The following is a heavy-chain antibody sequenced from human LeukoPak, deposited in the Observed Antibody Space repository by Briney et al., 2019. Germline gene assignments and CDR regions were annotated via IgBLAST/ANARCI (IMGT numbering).Heavy chain of an antibody. CDR1: GFTFNNYV. D-gene: IGHD6-19*01. Sequence: GGSLRLSCAASGFTFNNYVMSWVRQAPGKGLEWVSAMGGGGTTYYADYVKGRFTISRDTSKNTLYLQMNSLRAEDTAIYYCAKAGRPQAVAGWIDYWGQGNLVTVSS. V-gene: IGHV3-23*01. CDR2: MGGGGTT. CDR3: AKAGRPQAVAGWIDY. J-gene: IGHJ4*02.